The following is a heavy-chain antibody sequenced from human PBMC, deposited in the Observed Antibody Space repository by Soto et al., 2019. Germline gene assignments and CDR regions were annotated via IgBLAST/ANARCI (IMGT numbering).Heavy chain of an antibody. J-gene: IGHJ4*02. Sequence: VQLVESGGGVVQPGRSLRLSCAASGFTFSDYAMHWVRQAPGKGLEWVAVVSHDGRNTHYADSVEGRFTISRDSSKNTVSLEMTSLRAEETAVYYCAKGGRQWLVTSDFNYWGQGAMVTVSS. V-gene: IGHV3-30*18. CDR3: AKGGRQWLVTSDFNY. CDR2: VSHDGRNT. D-gene: IGHD6-19*01. CDR1: GFTFSDYA.